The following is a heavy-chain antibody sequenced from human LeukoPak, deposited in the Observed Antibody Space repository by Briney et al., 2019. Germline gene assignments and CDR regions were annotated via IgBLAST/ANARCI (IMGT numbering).Heavy chain of an antibody. CDR3: ARDHGNYYDSSGYYYYMDV. CDR2: ISAYNGNT. CDR1: GYTFTSYG. D-gene: IGHD3-22*01. J-gene: IGHJ6*03. Sequence: ASVKVSCKASGYTFTSYGISWVRQAPGQGLEWMGWISAYNGNTNYAQKLQGRVTMTNDTSTSTAYMELRSLRSDDTAVYYCARDHGNYYDSSGYYYYMDVWGKGTTVTVSS. V-gene: IGHV1-18*01.